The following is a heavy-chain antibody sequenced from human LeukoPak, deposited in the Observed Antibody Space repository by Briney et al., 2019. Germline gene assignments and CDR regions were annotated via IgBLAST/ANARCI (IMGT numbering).Heavy chain of an antibody. J-gene: IGHJ4*02. CDR1: GFIFSNYG. CDR2: ISGSGNST. V-gene: IGHV3-23*01. D-gene: IGHD6-19*01. CDR3: AKVDRWAVAGDY. Sequence: GGSLRLSCAASGFIFSNYGMNWVRQAPGKGLEWVSAISGSGNSTYYADSVKGRFTISRDNSKNTLYLQMNSLRAEDTAVYYCAKVDRWAVAGDYWGQGTLVTVSS.